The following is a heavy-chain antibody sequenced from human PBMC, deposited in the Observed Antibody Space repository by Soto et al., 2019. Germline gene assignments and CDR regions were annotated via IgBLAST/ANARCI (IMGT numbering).Heavy chain of an antibody. D-gene: IGHD1-1*01. CDR3: ARDLNWNRPPYYFDY. CDR1: GFTFSSYW. Sequence: GGSLRLSCAASGFTFSSYWMSWVRQAPGKGLEWVANIKQDGSEKYYVDSVKGRFTISRDNAKNSLYLQMNSLRAEGTAVYYCARDLNWNRPPYYFDYWGQGTLVTVSS. J-gene: IGHJ4*02. V-gene: IGHV3-7*01. CDR2: IKQDGSEK.